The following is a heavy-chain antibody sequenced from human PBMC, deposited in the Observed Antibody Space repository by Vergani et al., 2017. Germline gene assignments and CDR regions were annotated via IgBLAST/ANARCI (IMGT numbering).Heavy chain of an antibody. D-gene: IGHD3-22*01. CDR2: ISGSGGST. CDR1: GFTFSSYA. J-gene: IGHJ4*02. Sequence: EVQLLESGGSLVQPGGSLRLSCAASGFTFSSYAMSWVRQAPGKGLEWVSAISGSGGSTYYADSVKGRFTISRDNSKNTLYLQMNSLRAEDTAVYYCAKDGVHQYYYDSSGYPHYFDYWGQGTLVTVSS. V-gene: IGHV3-23*01. CDR3: AKDGVHQYYYDSSGYPHYFDY.